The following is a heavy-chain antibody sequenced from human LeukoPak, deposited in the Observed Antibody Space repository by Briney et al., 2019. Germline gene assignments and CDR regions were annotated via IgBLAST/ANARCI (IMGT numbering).Heavy chain of an antibody. Sequence: ASVKVSCKASGYTFTGYYMHWVRQAPGQGLEWMGWINPNSGGTNYAQKFQGRVTMTRDTSISTAYMELSRLRSDDTAVYYCARGRGLIVVVTAIAFDYWGQGTLVTVSS. D-gene: IGHD2-21*02. V-gene: IGHV1-2*02. CDR1: GYTFTGYY. CDR3: ARGRGLIVVVTAIAFDY. J-gene: IGHJ4*02. CDR2: INPNSGGT.